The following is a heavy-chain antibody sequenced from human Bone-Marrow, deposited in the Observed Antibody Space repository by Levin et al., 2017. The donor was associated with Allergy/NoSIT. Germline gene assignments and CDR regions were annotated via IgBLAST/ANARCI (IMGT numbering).Heavy chain of an antibody. J-gene: IGHJ6*02. CDR2: INSDGSST. Sequence: GESLKISCVASGFTFSTYWMHWVRQVPGKGLVWVSRINSDGSSTAYADSVRGRFTISRDNAKNTLNLQMNSLRAEDTAVYYCAGLDHGMDVWGQGTTVTVSS. CDR1: GFTFSTYW. CDR3: AGLDHGMDV. V-gene: IGHV3-74*01.